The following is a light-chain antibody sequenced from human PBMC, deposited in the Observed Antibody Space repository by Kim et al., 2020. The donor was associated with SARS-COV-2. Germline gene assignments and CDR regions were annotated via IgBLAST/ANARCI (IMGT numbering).Light chain of an antibody. V-gene: IGKV3-20*01. CDR1: QSVSSNF. CDR3: QQYGNPPIT. J-gene: IGKJ5*01. Sequence: SPGERATLSCRASQSVSSNFLAWYQQKPGQAPRLLIYGASNRATDIPYRFSGSGSGTDFTLTISRLEPEDFAVYSCQQYGNPPITFGQGTRLEIK. CDR2: GAS.